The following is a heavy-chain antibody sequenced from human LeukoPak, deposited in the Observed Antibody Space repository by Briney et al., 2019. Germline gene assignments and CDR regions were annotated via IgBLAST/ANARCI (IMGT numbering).Heavy chain of an antibody. D-gene: IGHD6-19*01. CDR1: GFTFSSYE. Sequence: GGSLRLSCAASGFTFSSYEMNWVRQAPGKGLEWVSYISSSGSTIYYADSVKGRFTISRDNAKNSLSLQMNSLRAEDTAVYYCARERTAVADVWGKGTTVTVSS. CDR3: ARERTAVADV. V-gene: IGHV3-48*03. CDR2: ISSSGSTI. J-gene: IGHJ6*04.